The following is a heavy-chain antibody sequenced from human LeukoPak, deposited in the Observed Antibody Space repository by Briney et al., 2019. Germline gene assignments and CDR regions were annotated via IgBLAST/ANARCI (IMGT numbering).Heavy chain of an antibody. CDR1: GGSISSGGYY. CDR3: ARETPPGYCSGGSCYRGAFDI. CDR2: IYYSGST. J-gene: IGHJ3*02. Sequence: SETLSLTCTVSGGSISSGGYYWSWIRQHPGKGLEWIGYIYYSGSTYYNPSLKSRVTILVDTSKNQFSLKLSSVTAADTAVYYCARETPPGYCSGGSCYRGAFDIWGQGTMVTVSS. V-gene: IGHV4-31*03. D-gene: IGHD2-15*01.